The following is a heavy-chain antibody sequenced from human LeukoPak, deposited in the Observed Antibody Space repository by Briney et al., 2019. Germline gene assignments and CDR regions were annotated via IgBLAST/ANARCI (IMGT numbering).Heavy chain of an antibody. CDR3: ARPYSSSWYRRWWFDP. CDR1: GGSFSGYY. V-gene: IGHV4-34*01. J-gene: IGHJ5*02. Sequence: SETLSLTRAVYGGSFSGYYWSWIRQPPGKGLEWIGEINHSGSTNYNPSLKSRVTISVDTSKNQFSLKLSSVTAADTAVYYCARPYSSSWYRRWWFDPWGQGTLVTVSS. D-gene: IGHD6-13*01. CDR2: INHSGST.